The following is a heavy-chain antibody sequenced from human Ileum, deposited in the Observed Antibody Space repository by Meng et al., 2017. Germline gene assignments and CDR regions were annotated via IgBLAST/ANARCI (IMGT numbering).Heavy chain of an antibody. CDR1: GGYFSGYY. Sequence: QWHLQQWGAGLLKPSETLSLPCAVYGGYFSGYYCSWLRQPPGKGLEWIGEINHSGNTNYNPSLKSRVTLSLDTSKNHFSLNLTSVTAADTAVYYCARGREQQLVRGFGYWGQGTLVTVSS. CDR3: ARGREQQLVRGFGY. J-gene: IGHJ4*02. D-gene: IGHD6-6*01. V-gene: IGHV4-34*01. CDR2: INHSGNT.